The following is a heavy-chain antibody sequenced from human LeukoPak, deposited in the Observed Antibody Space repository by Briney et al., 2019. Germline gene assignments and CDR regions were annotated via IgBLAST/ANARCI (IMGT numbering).Heavy chain of an antibody. V-gene: IGHV1-2*02. CDR1: GYTFTGYY. CDR3: ARVYYSSSWYLPDP. J-gene: IGHJ5*02. D-gene: IGHD6-13*01. CDR2: INPNSGGT. Sequence: ASVKVSCKASGYTFTGYYMHWVRQAPGQGLEWMGWINPNSGGTNYAQKFQGRVTMTRDTSISTVYMELSRLRSDDTAVYYCARVYYSSSWYLPDPWAREPWSPSPQ.